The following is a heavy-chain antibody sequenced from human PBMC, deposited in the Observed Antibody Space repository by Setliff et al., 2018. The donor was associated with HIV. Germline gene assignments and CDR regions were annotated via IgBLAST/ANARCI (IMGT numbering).Heavy chain of an antibody. CDR2: IFYSGST. J-gene: IGHJ4*02. V-gene: IGHV4-39*07. CDR3: ARVESRILGY. CDR1: GGSINRSPYY. Sequence: KPSETLSLTCTVSGGSINRSPYYWGWIRQPPGKGLEWIASIFYSGSTYHNPSLKSRVTISVDTANNQFSLKVNSMTAADSAIYYCARVESRILGYWGRGTLVTVSS.